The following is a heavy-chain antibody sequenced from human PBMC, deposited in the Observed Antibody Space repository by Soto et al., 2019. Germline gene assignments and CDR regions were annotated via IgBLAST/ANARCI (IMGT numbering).Heavy chain of an antibody. CDR1: GGTFSSYA. CDR3: ARAKAGIAAAGTLDY. D-gene: IGHD6-13*01. J-gene: IGHJ4*02. V-gene: IGHV1-69*13. CDR2: IIPIFGTA. Sequence: SVKISCKASGGTFSSYAISWVRQAPGQGLEWMGGIIPIFGTANYAQKFQGRVTITADESTSTAYMELSSLRSEDTAVYYCARAKAGIAAAGTLDYWGQGTLVTVSS.